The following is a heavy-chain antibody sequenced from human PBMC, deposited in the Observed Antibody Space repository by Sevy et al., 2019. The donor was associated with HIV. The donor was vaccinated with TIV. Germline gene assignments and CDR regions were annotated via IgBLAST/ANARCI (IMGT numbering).Heavy chain of an antibody. CDR1: GASITTNTYY. CDR3: ARHEAYDFWGDTIRENYYYGIDV. J-gene: IGHJ5*02. CDR2: IFYSGRS. V-gene: IGHV4-39*01. D-gene: IGHD3-3*01. Sequence: SETLSLTCSVSGASITTNTYYWGWIRQAPGKGLEWIGSIFYSGRSDYNPSLKGRVTISVDTSKNQFSLKLRSVTAADTSVYYCARHEAYDFWGDTIRENYYYGIDVWGQGTLVTVSS.